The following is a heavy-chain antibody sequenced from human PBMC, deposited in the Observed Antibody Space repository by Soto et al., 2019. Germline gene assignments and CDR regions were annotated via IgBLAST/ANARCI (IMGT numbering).Heavy chain of an antibody. CDR1: GFTFSNYA. J-gene: IGHJ4*02. D-gene: IGHD6-13*01. V-gene: IGHV3-23*01. CDR2: ISGSGGST. CDR3: AKEIAAAGPTFDY. Sequence: GGSLRLSCAASGFTFSNYAMNWVRQAPGKGLEWVSGISGSGGSTYYADSVKGRFIVSRDNSKNTLYLQMNSLRAEDTAIYYCAKEIAAAGPTFDYWGQGTLVTVSS.